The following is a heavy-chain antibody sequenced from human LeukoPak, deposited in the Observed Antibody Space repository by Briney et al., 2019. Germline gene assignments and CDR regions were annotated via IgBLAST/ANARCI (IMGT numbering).Heavy chain of an antibody. CDR3: SRAMLQSYAGLYYFDF. J-gene: IGHJ4*02. Sequence: PGRSLTLSCTTSGFIFGDYAMSWVRQAPGRGLEWVGLIRGKGYGETTDYAASVKGRFTISRDESKSVAYLQMNSLTIEDTAVYYCSRAMLQSYAGLYYFDFWGQGTLVTVSS. D-gene: IGHD2-2*01. CDR2: IRGKGYGETT. V-gene: IGHV3-49*04. CDR1: GFIFGDYA.